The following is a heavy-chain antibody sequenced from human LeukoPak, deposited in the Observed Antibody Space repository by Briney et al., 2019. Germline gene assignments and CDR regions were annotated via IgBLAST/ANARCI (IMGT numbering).Heavy chain of an antibody. Sequence: GRSLRLSCAASGFTFSSYGMHWVRQAPGKGLEWVAVISYDGSNKYYADSVKGRFTISRANSKNTLYLQMNSLRAEDTAVYYCAREVDYYFDYWGQGTLVTVSS. V-gene: IGHV3-30*03. CDR3: AREVDYYFDY. D-gene: IGHD5-12*01. CDR2: ISYDGSNK. J-gene: IGHJ4*02. CDR1: GFTFSSYG.